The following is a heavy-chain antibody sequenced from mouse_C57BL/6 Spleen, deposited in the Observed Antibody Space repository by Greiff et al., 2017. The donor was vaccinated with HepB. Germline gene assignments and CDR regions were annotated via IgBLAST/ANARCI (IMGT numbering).Heavy chain of an antibody. V-gene: IGHV5-4*01. CDR3: AREQNDGYYVDYAMDY. J-gene: IGHJ4*01. Sequence: EVQLVESGGGLVKPGGSLKLSCAASGFTFSSYVMSWVRQTPEKRLEWVATISDGGSYTYYPDNVKGRFTISRDNAKNNLYLQMSQLKSEDTAMYYCAREQNDGYYVDYAMDYWGQGTSVTVSS. CDR1: GFTFSSYV. CDR2: ISDGGSYT. D-gene: IGHD2-3*01.